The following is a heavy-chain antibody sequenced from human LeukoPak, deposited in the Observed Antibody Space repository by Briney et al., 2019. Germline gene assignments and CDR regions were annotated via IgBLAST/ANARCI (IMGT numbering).Heavy chain of an antibody. V-gene: IGHV3-23*01. CDR1: GFTFSSYA. J-gene: IGHJ6*02. Sequence: GGSLRLSCAASGFTFSSYAMIWVRQAPGKGLEWVSVISGSGSGTHYADSEKGRFTISRDNSKNTVYLQMNSLRAEDTAVYYCAKPDVVVVAATFHYGMDVWGQGTTVTVSS. CDR3: AKPDVVVVAATFHYGMDV. D-gene: IGHD2-15*01. CDR2: ISGSGSGT.